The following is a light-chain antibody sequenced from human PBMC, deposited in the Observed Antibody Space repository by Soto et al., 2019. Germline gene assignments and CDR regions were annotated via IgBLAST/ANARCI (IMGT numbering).Light chain of an antibody. CDR2: VAF. CDR3: QQSFRSPIT. CDR1: QSIALS. J-gene: IGKJ5*01. Sequence: DIQMTQSPSSLSASVGDTVTMTCRASQSIALSVNWYQQKPGKAPKLLIYVAFTLESGVPSRFSCSGSGTEFTLTIRSLQPEDFATYYCQQSFRSPITFGQGTRLE. V-gene: IGKV1-39*01.